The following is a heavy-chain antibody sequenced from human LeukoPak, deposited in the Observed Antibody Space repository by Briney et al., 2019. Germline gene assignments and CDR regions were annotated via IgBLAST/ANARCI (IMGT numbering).Heavy chain of an antibody. CDR1: EFTFRSYA. V-gene: IGHV3-64*01. CDR2: ISSNGGST. Sequence: GGSLRLSCAASEFTFRSYAMHWVREAPGKGVKYVSAISSNGGSTYYANSVKGRFTISRDNSKNTLYLQMGSLRAEDMAVYYCARSRPGWELDYWGQGTLVTVSS. J-gene: IGHJ4*02. D-gene: IGHD1-26*01. CDR3: ARSRPGWELDY.